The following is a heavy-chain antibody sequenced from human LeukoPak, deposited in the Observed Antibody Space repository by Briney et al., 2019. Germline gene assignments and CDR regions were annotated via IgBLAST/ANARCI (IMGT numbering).Heavy chain of an antibody. Sequence: SETLFLTCTVSGGSISSYYWSWIRQPPGKGLEWIGYIYYSGSTNYNPSLKSRVTISVDTSKNQFSLKLSSVTAADTAVYYCARVRSITMIVVEGERWFDPWGQGTLVTVSS. V-gene: IGHV4-59*08. D-gene: IGHD3-22*01. J-gene: IGHJ5*02. CDR2: IYYSGST. CDR3: ARVRSITMIVVEGERWFDP. CDR1: GGSISSYY.